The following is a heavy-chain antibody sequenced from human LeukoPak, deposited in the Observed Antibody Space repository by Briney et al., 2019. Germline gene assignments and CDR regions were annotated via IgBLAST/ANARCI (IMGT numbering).Heavy chain of an antibody. J-gene: IGHJ4*02. D-gene: IGHD4-17*01. CDR3: ARGHTAVTRHFDF. Sequence: GGSLRLSCVASRFTFSNYWMTWVRQAPGKGLERVANINKDGGEKYYMESVKGRFTISRDNAKNSLYLQMNSLTVEDTAVYYCARGHTAVTRHFDFWGQGTLVTVSS. CDR2: INKDGGEK. V-gene: IGHV3-7*01. CDR1: RFTFSNYW.